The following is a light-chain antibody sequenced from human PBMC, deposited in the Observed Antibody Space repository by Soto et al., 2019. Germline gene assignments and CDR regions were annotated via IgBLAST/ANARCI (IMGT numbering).Light chain of an antibody. CDR3: QQRGDWPLII. CDR1: QSITSY. V-gene: IGKV3-11*01. CDR2: DSS. J-gene: IGKJ5*01. Sequence: EIVLTQSPATLSLSPGERATLSCRASQSITSYLAWYQQKPGQAPRLLIYDSSNRATGIPARFRGSGSGTDFTLTIDSLEPEDFAVYYCQQRGDWPLIIFGQGTRLEIK.